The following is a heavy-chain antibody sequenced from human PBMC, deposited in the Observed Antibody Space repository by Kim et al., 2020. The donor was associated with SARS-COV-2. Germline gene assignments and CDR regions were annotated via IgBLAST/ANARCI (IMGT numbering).Heavy chain of an antibody. CDR1: GDSINFYY. V-gene: IGHV4-59*01. J-gene: IGHJ6*02. CDR2: IYYSGTTNGST. D-gene: IGHD3-16*01. CDR3: ARSPQVTIPHYYHYLMDV. Sequence: SETLSLTCTVSGDSINFYYWSWIRLPPGKGLEWIGYIYYSGTTNGSTIYNPSLKSRVTISVDSSKNQLSLKVTSVTAADTAVYYCARSPQVTIPHYYHYLMDVWGQGTTVIVSS.